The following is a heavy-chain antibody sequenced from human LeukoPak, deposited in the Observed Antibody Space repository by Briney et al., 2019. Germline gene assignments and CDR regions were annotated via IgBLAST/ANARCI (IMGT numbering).Heavy chain of an antibody. CDR2: INPNSGGT. CDR3: ARVCAKQWLAPGY. D-gene: IGHD6-19*01. V-gene: IGHV1-2*02. J-gene: IGHJ4*02. CDR1: GYTFTGYY. Sequence: ASVKVSCKASGYTFTGYYMHWVRQAPGQGLEWMGWINPNSGGTNYAQKFQGRVTMTRDTSISTAYMELSRLRSDDTAVYYCARVCAKQWLAPGYWGQGTLVTVSS.